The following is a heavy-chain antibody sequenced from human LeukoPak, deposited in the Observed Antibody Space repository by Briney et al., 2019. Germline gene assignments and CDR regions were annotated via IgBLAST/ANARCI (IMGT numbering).Heavy chain of an antibody. CDR3: ARDRISINALDM. J-gene: IGHJ3*02. V-gene: IGHV4-59*11. D-gene: IGHD1-14*01. Sequence: PWETLSLTCSVSGDSITGHYLTWIRQPPGNGLEWIGYISHIGSTNYNPSLKSRVTISVDTSKNQFSLKLTSVTAADTALYYCARDRISINALDMWGQGTMVTVSS. CDR2: ISHIGST. CDR1: GDSITGHY.